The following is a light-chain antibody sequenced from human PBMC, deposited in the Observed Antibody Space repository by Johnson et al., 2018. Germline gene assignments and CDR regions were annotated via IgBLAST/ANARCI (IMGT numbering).Light chain of an antibody. CDR3: GPWDSSLSAGKV. J-gene: IGLJ1*01. Sequence: QSVLTQPPSVSAAPGQKVTISCSGSSSNIGNNYVSWYQQLPGTAPKLLIYENNKRPSGIPDRFSGSKSGTSATLGITGLQTGDEADYYCGPWDSSLSAGKVFGTGTKVTVL. V-gene: IGLV1-51*02. CDR1: SSNIGNNY. CDR2: ENN.